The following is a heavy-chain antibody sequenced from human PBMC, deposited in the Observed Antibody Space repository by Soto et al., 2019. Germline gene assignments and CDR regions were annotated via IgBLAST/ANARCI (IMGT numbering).Heavy chain of an antibody. CDR2: INAGIVNT. V-gene: IGHV1-3*01. CDR1: GYTFTSYA. J-gene: IGHJ6*03. Sequence: ASVKVSCKASGYTFTSYAMHWVRQAPGQRLEWIGWINAGIVNTKYSQKFQGRVTITRDTSASTAYLELSSLRFEDTAVYYCASAPWYYYYMDVWGKGTTVTVSS. CDR3: ASAPWYYYYMDV.